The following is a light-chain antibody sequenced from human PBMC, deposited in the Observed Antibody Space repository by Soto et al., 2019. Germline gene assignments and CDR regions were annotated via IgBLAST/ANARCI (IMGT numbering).Light chain of an antibody. Sequence: DIPMTQSPSTLSASVGDRVTITCRASQSIDNYLAWYQQKPGKAPKLLISKASSLESGVPSRFSGSGTGTEFTLTISSLQPDDFATYYCQQYNSYSWTFGQGTKVEIK. J-gene: IGKJ1*01. CDR3: QQYNSYSWT. CDR2: KAS. V-gene: IGKV1-5*03. CDR1: QSIDNY.